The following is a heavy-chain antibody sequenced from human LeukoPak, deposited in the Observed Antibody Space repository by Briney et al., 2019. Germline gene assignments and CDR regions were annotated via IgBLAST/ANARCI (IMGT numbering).Heavy chain of an antibody. CDR3: ARVERGAAYTDEPPLYFDY. Sequence: SETLSLTCTVSGGSISSYYWSWIRQPPGKGLEWIGYIYYSGSTNYNPSLKSRVTISVDTSKNQFSLKLSSVTAADTAVYYCARVERGAAYTDEPPLYFDYWGQGTLVTVSS. V-gene: IGHV4-59*12. CDR1: GGSISSYY. J-gene: IGHJ4*02. D-gene: IGHD1-1*01. CDR2: IYYSGST.